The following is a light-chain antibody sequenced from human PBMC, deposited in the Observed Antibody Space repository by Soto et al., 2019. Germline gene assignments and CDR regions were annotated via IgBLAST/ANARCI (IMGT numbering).Light chain of an antibody. Sequence: EIVMTQSPATLSVSPGERATLSCRASQSVSSNLAWYQQKRGQAPRLLIYGASTRATCLPDRISGSVSGTEFTLTISSLQSEDFALYYCQQYNDWPLTFGGGTKVEIK. J-gene: IGKJ4*01. CDR2: GAS. CDR3: QQYNDWPLT. V-gene: IGKV3-15*01. CDR1: QSVSSN.